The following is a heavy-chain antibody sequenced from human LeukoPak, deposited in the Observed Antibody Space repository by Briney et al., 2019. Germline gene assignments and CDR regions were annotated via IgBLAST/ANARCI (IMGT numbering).Heavy chain of an antibody. V-gene: IGHV3-20*04. CDR2: INWNGGST. J-gene: IGHJ4*02. Sequence: GGSLRLSCAASGFTFDDYGMSWVRQAPGKGLEWVSGINWNGGSTGYADSVKGRFTISRDNAKNSLYLQMNSLRAEDRAVYYCARFGYYDFWSGYPLDYWGQGTLVTVSS. CDR3: ARFGYYDFWSGYPLDY. D-gene: IGHD3-3*01. CDR1: GFTFDDYG.